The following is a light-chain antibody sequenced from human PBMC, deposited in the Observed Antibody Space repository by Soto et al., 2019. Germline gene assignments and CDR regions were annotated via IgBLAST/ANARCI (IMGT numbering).Light chain of an antibody. CDR1: SSDVGGYNY. Sequence: QSALTQPASVSGSPGQSITISCTGTSSDVGGYNYVSWYQQHPGKAPKLMIYDVSNRPSGVSNRFSGSKSGNTASLTISGLRAEDEADYYCSSFTSRTLYVFGTGTKVTVL. J-gene: IGLJ1*01. V-gene: IGLV2-14*01. CDR3: SSFTSRTLYV. CDR2: DVS.